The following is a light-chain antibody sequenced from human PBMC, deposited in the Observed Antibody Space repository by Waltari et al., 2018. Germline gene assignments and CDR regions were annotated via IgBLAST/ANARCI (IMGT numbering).Light chain of an antibody. V-gene: IGLV2-8*01. J-gene: IGLJ1*01. CDR3: SSYAGSNTYV. CDR2: EVS. Sequence: QSALTQPPSASGSPGQSVTISCTGTSSDVGGYEYVSWYQQHPGKAPKLMIYEVSKRPSGVPDRFSGSQSGNTASLTVSGLQAEDEADYYCSSYAGSNTYVFGTGTKVTVL. CDR1: SSDVGGYEY.